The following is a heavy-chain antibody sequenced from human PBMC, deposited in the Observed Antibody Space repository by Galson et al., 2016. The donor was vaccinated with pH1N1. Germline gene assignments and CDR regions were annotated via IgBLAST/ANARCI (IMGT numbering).Heavy chain of an antibody. CDR2: INSDGSSR. J-gene: IGHJ3*02. CDR3: TRDRAFGDYGGDSDI. Sequence: SLRLSCAASGFTFSRYWMHWVRQGPGKGLVWVSRINSDGSSRSHADSVEGRFTISRDNAKKTMYLQMNSLRAEDTGVYYCTRDRAFGDYGGDSDIWGQGTMVTVSS. D-gene: IGHD4/OR15-4a*01. CDR1: GFTFSRYW. V-gene: IGHV3-74*01.